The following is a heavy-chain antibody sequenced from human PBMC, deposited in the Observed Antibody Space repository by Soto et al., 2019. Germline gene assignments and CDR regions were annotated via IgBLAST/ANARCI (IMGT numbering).Heavy chain of an antibody. V-gene: IGHV1-3*01. J-gene: IGHJ6*02. D-gene: IGHD2-8*01. CDR3: ARDPIVLMQKGYYYGMDV. Sequence: GATVKVSCKASGYTFTSYAMHWLRQAPGQRLEWMGWINAGNGNTKYSQKFQGRVTITRDTSASTAYMELSSLRSEDTAVYYCARDPIVLMQKGYYYGMDVWGQGTTVTVSS. CDR1: GYTFTSYA. CDR2: INAGNGNT.